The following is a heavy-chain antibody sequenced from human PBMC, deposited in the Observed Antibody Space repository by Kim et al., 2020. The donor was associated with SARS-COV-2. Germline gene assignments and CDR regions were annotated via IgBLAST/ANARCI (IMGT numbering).Heavy chain of an antibody. CDR1: GFTFSSYS. D-gene: IGHD1-1*01. V-gene: IGHV3-21*01. CDR3: ARDSVPGDWNDVRVFDY. Sequence: GGSLRLSCAASGFTFSSYSMNWVRQAPGKGLEWVSSISSSSSYIYYADSVKGRFTISRDNAKNSLYLQMNSLRAEDTAVYYCARDSVPGDWNDVRVFDYWGQGTLVTVSS. J-gene: IGHJ4*02. CDR2: ISSSSSYI.